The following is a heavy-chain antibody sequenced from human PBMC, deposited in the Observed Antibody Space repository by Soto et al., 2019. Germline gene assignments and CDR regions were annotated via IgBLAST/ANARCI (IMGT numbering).Heavy chain of an antibody. CDR2: ISYDGSNK. J-gene: IGHJ4*02. Sequence: QVPLVESGGGVVQPGRSLRLSCAASGFTFSSYAMHWVRQAPGKGLEWVAVISYDGSNKYYADSVKGRFTISRDNSKNTLYLQMNSLRAEDTAVYYCAREHTFGDYVFDYWGQGTLVTVSS. V-gene: IGHV3-30-3*01. CDR1: GFTFSSYA. CDR3: AREHTFGDYVFDY. D-gene: IGHD4-17*01.